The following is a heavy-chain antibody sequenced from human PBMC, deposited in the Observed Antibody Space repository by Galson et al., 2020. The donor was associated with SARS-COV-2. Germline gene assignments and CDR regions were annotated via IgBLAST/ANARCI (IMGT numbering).Heavy chain of an antibody. CDR2: VFHTGST. V-gene: IGHV4-59*01. Sequence: SETLSLTCTVSGGSINGYYWSWIRQAPGKGLEWIGYVFHTGSTHYNPSLKVPVSMSVDKSTNQFSLKLTSVTAADTAIYYCARDRFVGSARYLDYWGQGVLVTVSS. CDR1: GGSINGYY. CDR3: ARDRFVGSARYLDY. J-gene: IGHJ4*02. D-gene: IGHD3-9*01.